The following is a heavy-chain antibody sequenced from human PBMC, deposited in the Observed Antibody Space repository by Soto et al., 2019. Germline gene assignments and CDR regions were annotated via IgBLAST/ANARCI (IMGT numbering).Heavy chain of an antibody. D-gene: IGHD2-15*01. J-gene: IGHJ4*02. V-gene: IGHV3-23*01. Sequence: EVLLLESGGGLVQPGGSLRLSCVVSGFTFNTFAMTWVRQAPGKGLEWVSALSGSGSLSYYADSVKGRFTISRDNSKNTVYLQMNNLRVDETAVYFCARDRGGALDSWGQGTLVTVSS. CDR2: LSGSGSLS. CDR3: ARDRGGALDS. CDR1: GFTFNTFA.